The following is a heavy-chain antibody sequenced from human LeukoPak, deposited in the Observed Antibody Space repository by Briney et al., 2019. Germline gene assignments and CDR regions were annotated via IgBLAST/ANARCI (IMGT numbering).Heavy chain of an antibody. CDR1: GYTFTGYY. CDR2: INPNSGGT. CDR3: ARVGLGTSNWFDP. V-gene: IGHV1-2*02. J-gene: IGHJ5*02. D-gene: IGHD7-27*01. Sequence: ASVKVSCKASGYTFTGYYMHWVRQAPGQGLEWMGWINPNSGGTNYAQKLQGRVTMTTDTSTSTAYMELRSLRSDDTAVYYCARVGLGTSNWFDPWGQGTLVTVSS.